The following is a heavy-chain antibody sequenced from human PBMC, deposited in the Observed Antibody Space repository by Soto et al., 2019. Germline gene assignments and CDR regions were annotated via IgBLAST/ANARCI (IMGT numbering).Heavy chain of an antibody. D-gene: IGHD5-12*01. V-gene: IGHV1-3*01. CDR2: INAGNGNT. Sequence: QVQLVQSGAEVKKPGASVKVSCKASGYTFTSYTMHWVRQAPGQRLEWMGWINAGNGNTKYSQKFQGRVTITRDTSASTAYMELSSLRSEDTAVYYCARFGGYSGYDSLDYWGQGTLVTVSS. CDR1: GYTFTSYT. J-gene: IGHJ4*02. CDR3: ARFGGYSGYDSLDY.